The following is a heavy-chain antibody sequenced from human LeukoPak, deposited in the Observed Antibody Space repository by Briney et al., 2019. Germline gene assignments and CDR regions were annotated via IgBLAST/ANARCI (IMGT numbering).Heavy chain of an antibody. V-gene: IGHV3-21*01. CDR2: ISSSGSYT. Sequence: PGGSLRLSCAASGFTFSSYSMNWARQAPGKGLEWVSSISSSGSYTYYADSVKGRFTISRDNAKNSLYLQMNSLRAEDSAVYYCARSIAARPHYYYGMDVWGQGTTVTVSS. D-gene: IGHD6-6*01. J-gene: IGHJ6*02. CDR3: ARSIAARPHYYYGMDV. CDR1: GFTFSSYS.